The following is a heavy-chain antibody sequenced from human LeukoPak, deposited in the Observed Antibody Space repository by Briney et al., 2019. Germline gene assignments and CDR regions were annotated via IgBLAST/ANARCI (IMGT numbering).Heavy chain of an antibody. J-gene: IGHJ4*02. Sequence: GGSLRLSCAASGFTFSSYAMSWVRQAPGKGLEWVSAISGSGGSTYYAGSVKGRFTISRDNSKNTLYLQMNSLRAEDTAVYYCAKNMMPIVVVPAAAFDYWGQGTLVTVSS. CDR1: GFTFSSYA. CDR2: ISGSGGST. CDR3: AKNMMPIVVVPAAAFDY. V-gene: IGHV3-23*01. D-gene: IGHD2-2*01.